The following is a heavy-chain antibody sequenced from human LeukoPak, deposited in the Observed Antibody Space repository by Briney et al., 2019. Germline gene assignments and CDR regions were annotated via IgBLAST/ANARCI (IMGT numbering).Heavy chain of an antibody. V-gene: IGHV3-23*01. CDR2: ISGSGGST. D-gene: IGHD6-13*01. J-gene: IGHJ4*02. CDR1: GLTFGGNA. Sequence: GGSLSPSVAAPGLTFGGNALSWFRQAPGKGLGGVSAISGSGGSTYYADSVKGRFTISRDNSKNTLYLQMNSLRAEDTAVYYCAKVYSSSWSLDYWGQGTLVTVSS. CDR3: AKVYSSSWSLDY.